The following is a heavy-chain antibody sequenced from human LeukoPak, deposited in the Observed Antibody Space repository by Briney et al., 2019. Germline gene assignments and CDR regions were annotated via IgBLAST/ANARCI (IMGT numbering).Heavy chain of an antibody. Sequence: GGSLRLSCAASGFTFSSYAMTWVRQAPGKGLEWVAGISSGDRTFHAESVKGRFTVSRDKSKDTLYLQMNSLRAEDTAVYYCAKDATASPYFHWFDNWGQGTQVIVSS. D-gene: IGHD3-9*01. V-gene: IGHV3-23*01. CDR3: AKDATASPYFHWFDN. CDR2: ISSGDRT. J-gene: IGHJ4*02. CDR1: GFTFSSYA.